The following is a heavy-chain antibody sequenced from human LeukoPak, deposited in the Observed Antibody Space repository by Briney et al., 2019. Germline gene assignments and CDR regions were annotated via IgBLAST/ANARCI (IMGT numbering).Heavy chain of an antibody. V-gene: IGHV1-46*01. D-gene: IGHD3-16*01. Sequence: ASVKVSCKASGDTFTSYNIQWVRQAPGQGLEWMGIINPSDGGTGYAQKFQDRVTMTRDTSTSTAYMDLNSLTSEDTAVYYCARESGHVFDYWGQGTWSPSPQ. CDR1: GDTFTSYN. J-gene: IGHJ4*02. CDR3: ARESGHVFDY. CDR2: INPSDGGT.